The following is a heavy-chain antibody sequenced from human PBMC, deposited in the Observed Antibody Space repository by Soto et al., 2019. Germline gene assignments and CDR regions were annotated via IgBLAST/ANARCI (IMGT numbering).Heavy chain of an antibody. D-gene: IGHD2-2*01. CDR3: ARPAYCSGNNCYGRHFDY. J-gene: IGHJ4*02. V-gene: IGHV4-39*01. Sequence: NPSETLSLTCSVSAGSISSSRSYWGWIRQPPGKGLEWIGSISYSGSTYYNPSLKSRVTISVDTSRNQFSLKLSSVTAADTAVYYCARPAYCSGNNCYGRHFDYWGQGTLVTVSS. CDR2: ISYSGST. CDR1: AGSISSSRSY.